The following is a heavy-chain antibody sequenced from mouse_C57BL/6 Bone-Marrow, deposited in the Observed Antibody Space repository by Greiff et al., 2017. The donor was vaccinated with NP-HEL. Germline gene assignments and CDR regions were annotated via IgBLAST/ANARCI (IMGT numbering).Heavy chain of an antibody. V-gene: IGHV5-4*01. D-gene: IGHD1-1*01. Sequence: DVMLVESGGGLVKPGGSLKLSCAASGFTFSSYAMSWVRQTPEKRLEWVATISDGGSYTYYPDNVKGRFTISRDNAKNNLYLQMSHLKSEDTAMYYCARDYHYYGSSYDYWGQGTTLTVSS. CDR2: ISDGGSYT. J-gene: IGHJ2*01. CDR1: GFTFSSYA. CDR3: ARDYHYYGSSYDY.